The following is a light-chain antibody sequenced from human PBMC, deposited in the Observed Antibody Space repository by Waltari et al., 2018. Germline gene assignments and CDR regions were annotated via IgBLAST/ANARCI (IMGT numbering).Light chain of an antibody. Sequence: DAVLTQSPLSLPVTLGQAASISCRSSQRLVHSDGNTYLNWYHQKPGQSPRRIIYKVYNRDSGVPDRFSGSGSGTDVTLRISSVGARDVGVYYCMEGTAWPGTFSQGTKVEIQ. CDR1: QRLVHSDGNTY. CDR2: KVY. V-gene: IGKV2-30*02. J-gene: IGKJ1*01. CDR3: MEGTAWPGT.